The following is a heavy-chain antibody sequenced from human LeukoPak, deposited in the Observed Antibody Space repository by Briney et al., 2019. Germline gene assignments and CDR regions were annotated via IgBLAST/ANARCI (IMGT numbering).Heavy chain of an antibody. CDR3: ARDAGHQLSRRYYYAMDV. CDR2: VSTGSNYI. CDR1: GFTFSSYS. J-gene: IGHJ6*02. V-gene: IGHV3-21*01. Sequence: GGSLRLSCIASGFTFSSYSLNWVRQAPGKGLEWVSSVSTGSNYIYYADSVKGRFTISRDNDKNSLYLQMNSLRVEDTAVYYCARDAGHQLSRRYYYAMDVWGQGTTVTVSS. D-gene: IGHD2-2*01.